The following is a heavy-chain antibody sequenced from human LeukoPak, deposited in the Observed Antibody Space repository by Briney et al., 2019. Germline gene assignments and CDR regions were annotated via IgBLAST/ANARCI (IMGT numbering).Heavy chain of an antibody. CDR2: ISGSGGST. CDR3: ARDNPSGWYHNYYYYYMDV. CDR1: GFTFSSYA. Sequence: PGGSLRLSCAASGFTFSSYAMSWVRQAPGKGLEWVSAISGSGGSTYYADSVKGRFTISRDNSKNTLYLQMNSLRAEDTAVYYCARDNPSGWYHNYYYYYMDVWGKGTTVTVSS. V-gene: IGHV3-23*01. J-gene: IGHJ6*03. D-gene: IGHD6-19*01.